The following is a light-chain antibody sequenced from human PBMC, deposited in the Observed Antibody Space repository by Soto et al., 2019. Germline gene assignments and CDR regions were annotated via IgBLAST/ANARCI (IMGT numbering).Light chain of an antibody. CDR2: DAS. Sequence: EIVLTQSPGTLSLSPGERATLSCRASQSVTSNYLAWYQQKPGQAPRLLIYDASNRATGIPARFSGSGSGTDFTLTISSLEPEDFAVYSCQQYNNWPITFGQGTRLEI. CDR1: QSVTSNY. V-gene: IGKV3-11*01. CDR3: QQYNNWPIT. J-gene: IGKJ5*01.